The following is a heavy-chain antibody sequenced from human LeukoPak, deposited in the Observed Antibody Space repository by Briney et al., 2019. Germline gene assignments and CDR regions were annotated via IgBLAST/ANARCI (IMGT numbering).Heavy chain of an antibody. CDR2: ISWYSGSI. CDR3: AAKLVTTNGYYGMDV. D-gene: IGHD4-11*01. V-gene: IGHV3-9*01. J-gene: IGHJ6*02. Sequence: GRSLRLSCAASGFTFDDYAMHWVRQAPGKGLEWVSGISWYSGSIGYADSVKGRFTISRDNAKNSLYLQMNSLRAEDTALYYCAAKLVTTNGYYGMDVWGQGTTVTVSS. CDR1: GFTFDDYA.